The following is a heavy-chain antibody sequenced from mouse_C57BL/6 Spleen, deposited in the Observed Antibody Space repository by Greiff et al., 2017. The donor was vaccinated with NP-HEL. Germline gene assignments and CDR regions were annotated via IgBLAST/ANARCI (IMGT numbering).Heavy chain of an antibody. D-gene: IGHD4-1*01. J-gene: IGHJ4*01. CDR1: GYSITSGYY. CDR3: ARTNWDEGAMDY. Sequence: DVKLQESGPGLVKPSQSLSLTCSVTGYSITSGYYWNWIRQFPGNKLEWMGYISYDGSNNYNPSLKNRISITRDTSKNQFFLKLNSVTTEDTATYYCARTNWDEGAMDYWGQGTSVTVSS. V-gene: IGHV3-6*01. CDR2: ISYDGSN.